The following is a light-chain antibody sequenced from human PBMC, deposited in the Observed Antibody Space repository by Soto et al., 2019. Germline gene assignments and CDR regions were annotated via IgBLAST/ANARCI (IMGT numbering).Light chain of an antibody. Sequence: QLVLTQPPSVSGAPGQRVTISCTGSSSNIGAGYDVHGYQQLPGTAPKLLIYGNSNRPSGVPDRFSGSKSGTSASLAITGLQAEDEADYYCQPYDSSLSGSVFGGGIKLTVL. CDR2: GNS. CDR1: SSNIGAGYD. J-gene: IGLJ3*02. V-gene: IGLV1-40*01. CDR3: QPYDSSLSGSV.